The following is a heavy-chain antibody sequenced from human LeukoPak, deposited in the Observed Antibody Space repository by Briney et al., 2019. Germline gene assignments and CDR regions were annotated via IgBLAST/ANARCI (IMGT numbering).Heavy chain of an antibody. CDR3: AKGSKGLLRYFKSYYMDV. D-gene: IGHD3-9*01. V-gene: IGHV3-30*02. CDR1: GFTFSSYG. Sequence: PGGSLRLSCAASGFTFSSYGMHWVRQAPGKGLEWVAFIRYDGSNKYYADSVKGRFTISRDNSKNTLYLQMNSLRAEDTAVYYCAKGSKGLLRYFKSYYMDVWGKGTTVTISS. CDR2: IRYDGSNK. J-gene: IGHJ6*03.